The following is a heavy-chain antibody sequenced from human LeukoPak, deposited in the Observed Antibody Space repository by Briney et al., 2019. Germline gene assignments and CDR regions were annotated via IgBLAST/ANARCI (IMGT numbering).Heavy chain of an antibody. D-gene: IGHD5-18*01. CDR1: GYTLSELS. J-gene: IGHJ4*02. CDR2: FDPEDGET. V-gene: IGHV1-24*01. Sequence: ASVKGSCKVSGYTLSELSMHWVRQAPGKELEWMGGFDPEDGETIYAQKFQGRVTMTEDTSTDTAYMELSSLRSEDTAVYYCANSEYSYGKYYFDYWGQGTLVTVSS. CDR3: ANSEYSYGKYYFDY.